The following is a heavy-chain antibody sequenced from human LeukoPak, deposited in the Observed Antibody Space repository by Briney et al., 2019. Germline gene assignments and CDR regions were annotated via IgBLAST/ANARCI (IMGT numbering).Heavy chain of an antibody. CDR2: INHSGST. Sequence: PSETLSLTCAVYGGSFSGYYWSWIRQPPGKGLEWIGEINHSGSTNYNPSLKSRVTISVDTSKNQFSLKLSSVTAADTAVYYCARAPYYYDSSGSHAFDIWGQGTMVTV. CDR3: ARAPYYYDSSGSHAFDI. CDR1: GGSFSGYY. J-gene: IGHJ3*02. D-gene: IGHD3-22*01. V-gene: IGHV4-34*01.